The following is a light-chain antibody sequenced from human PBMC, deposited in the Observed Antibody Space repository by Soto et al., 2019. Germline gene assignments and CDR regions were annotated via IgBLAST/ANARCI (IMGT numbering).Light chain of an antibody. CDR1: ESLIGW. CDR2: DAS. J-gene: IGKJ1*01. CDR3: QQYKSYPWT. Sequence: DIQLTQSPSTLSASVGDTVTISCRASESLIGWLAWYQQRPGSAPKLLIYDASSLEGGVPSRFTGDGSGTEFSLTIASLQPDDFGTYYCQQYKSYPWTFGQGNKVDLK. V-gene: IGKV1-5*01.